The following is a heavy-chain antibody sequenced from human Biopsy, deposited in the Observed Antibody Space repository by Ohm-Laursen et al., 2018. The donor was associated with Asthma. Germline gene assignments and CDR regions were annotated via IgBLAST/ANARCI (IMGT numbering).Heavy chain of an antibody. V-gene: IGHV1-69*01. D-gene: IGHD5-12*01. CDR3: ARGYSGSDRIVYYYSGMEV. Sequence: SSVKASCKASGGSFSNYAISWVRQAPRQGLEWMGGLIPVLGTADYAQMFEGRVTITADESTSTAYMELSSLRSEDTAVYYCARGYSGSDRIVYYYSGMEVWGPGTTVTVSS. CDR2: LIPVLGTA. CDR1: GGSFSNYA. J-gene: IGHJ6*02.